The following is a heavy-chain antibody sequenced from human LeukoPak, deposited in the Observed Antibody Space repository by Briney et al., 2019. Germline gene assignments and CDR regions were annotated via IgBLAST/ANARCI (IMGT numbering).Heavy chain of an antibody. CDR2: CYYSGST. V-gene: IGHV4-30-4*01. J-gene: IGHJ6*02. D-gene: IGHD2-2*01. Sequence: SETLSLTCTVSGGSISSGDYYWSWIRQPPGKGLEWIGYCYYSGSTYYNPSLKSRVTISVDTSKNQFSLKLSSVTAADTAVYYCARGSVVPAALYYYYGMDVWGQGTTVTVSS. CDR3: ARGSVVPAALYYYYGMDV. CDR1: GGSISSGDYY.